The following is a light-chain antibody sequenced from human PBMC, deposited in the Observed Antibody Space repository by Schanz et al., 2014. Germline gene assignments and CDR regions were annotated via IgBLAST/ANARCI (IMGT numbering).Light chain of an antibody. CDR3: QQYYGLPLT. Sequence: EIVMTQSPATLSVSPGERATLSCRASQSVSSNLAWYQQKPGQAPRLLIYGASTRATGIPARFSGSGSGTEFTLTISSLQAEDVAVYYCQQYYGLPLTFGGGTKVEIK. CDR1: QSVSSN. CDR2: GAS. J-gene: IGKJ4*01. V-gene: IGKV3-15*01.